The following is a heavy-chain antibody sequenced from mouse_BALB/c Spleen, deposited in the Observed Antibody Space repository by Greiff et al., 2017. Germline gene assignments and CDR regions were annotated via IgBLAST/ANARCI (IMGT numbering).Heavy chain of an antibody. Sequence: LQQSGSELVRPGASVKLSCKASGYTFTSYWMHWVKQRPGQGLEWIGNIYPGSGSTNYDEKFKSKATLTVDTSSSTAYMQLSSLTSEDSAVYYCTREIYYGYEGYWYFDVWGAGTTVTVSS. CDR1: GYTFTSYW. V-gene: IGHV1S22*01. D-gene: IGHD2-2*01. J-gene: IGHJ1*01. CDR3: TREIYYGYEGYWYFDV. CDR2: IYPGSGST.